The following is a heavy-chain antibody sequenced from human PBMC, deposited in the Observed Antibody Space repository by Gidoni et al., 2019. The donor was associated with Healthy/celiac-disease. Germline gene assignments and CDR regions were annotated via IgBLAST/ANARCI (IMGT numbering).Heavy chain of an antibody. Sequence: EVQLLESGGGLVQPGGSLRLSCAASGFTFSSYAMSWVRQAPGKGLEWVSAISGSGGSTYYADSVKGRFTISRDNSKNTLYLQMNSLRAEDTAVYYCAKAPSAVVTPNYYYYYGMDVWGQGTTVTVSS. D-gene: IGHD2-15*01. CDR2: ISGSGGST. J-gene: IGHJ6*02. CDR3: AKAPSAVVTPNYYYYYGMDV. CDR1: GFTFSSYA. V-gene: IGHV3-23*01.